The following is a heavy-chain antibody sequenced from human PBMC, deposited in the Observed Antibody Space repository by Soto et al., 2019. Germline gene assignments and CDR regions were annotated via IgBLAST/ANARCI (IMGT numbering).Heavy chain of an antibody. CDR3: ARSIAVAGTPIWDYYYGMDV. Sequence: GGSLRLSCAASGFTFSSYGMHWVRQAPGKGLEWVAVIWYDGSNKYYADSVKGRFTISRDNSKNTLYLQMNSLRAEDTAVYYCARSIAVAGTPIWDYYYGMDVWGQGTTVTVSS. V-gene: IGHV3-33*01. CDR2: IWYDGSNK. D-gene: IGHD6-19*01. CDR1: GFTFSSYG. J-gene: IGHJ6*02.